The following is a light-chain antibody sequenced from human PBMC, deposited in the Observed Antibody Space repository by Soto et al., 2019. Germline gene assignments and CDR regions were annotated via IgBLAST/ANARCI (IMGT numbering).Light chain of an antibody. V-gene: IGLV2-14*01. J-gene: IGLJ1*01. CDR3: GSYTSSSTLYV. CDR1: SSDVGGYNY. CDR2: EVS. Sequence: QSALTQPASVYGSPGQSITISCTGTSSDVGGYNYVSWYQQHPGKAPKVMLHEVSNRPSGVSNRFSGSKSGNTASLTISGLQAEDEADYYCGSYTSSSTLYVFGTGTQLTVL.